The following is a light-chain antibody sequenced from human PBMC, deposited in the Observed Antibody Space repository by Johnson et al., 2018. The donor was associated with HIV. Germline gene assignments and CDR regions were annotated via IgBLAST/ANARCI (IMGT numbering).Light chain of an antibody. Sequence: QAVLTQPPSMSAAPGQRVTIYCSGSSSNIGNNYVSWYQQVPGAAPKLLIYDNNKRPSGIPDRFSGSKSGTSATLGITGLQTGDEADYYCGTWDSSLSAGVFGTGTKVTVL. CDR3: GTWDSSLSAGV. V-gene: IGLV1-51*01. CDR2: DNN. J-gene: IGLJ1*01. CDR1: SSNIGNNY.